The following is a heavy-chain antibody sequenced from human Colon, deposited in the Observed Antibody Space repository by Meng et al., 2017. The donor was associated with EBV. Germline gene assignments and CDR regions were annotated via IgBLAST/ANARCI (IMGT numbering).Heavy chain of an antibody. Sequence: QVQLGPSGDEVQKPGSSVTVSCQASGYPFTSYGISWVRQAPGQGLEWMGWISGYNGNTNYAQKLQGRVTMTTDTSTSTAYMELRSLRSDDTAVYYCAREADGATFDYWGQGTLVNRLL. J-gene: IGHJ4*02. CDR1: GYPFTSYG. D-gene: IGHD1-26*01. V-gene: IGHV1-18*01. CDR3: AREADGATFDY. CDR2: ISGYNGNT.